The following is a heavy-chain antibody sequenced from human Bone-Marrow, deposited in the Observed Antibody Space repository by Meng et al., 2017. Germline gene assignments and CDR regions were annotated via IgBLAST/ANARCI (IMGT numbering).Heavy chain of an antibody. CDR2: MKSNVDGGTV. V-gene: IGHV3-15*01. CDR3: SGHVDY. CDR1: GFTFSTAW. Sequence: VQLVESGGGFVKPGGSLRLSCAASGFTFSTAWMTWVRQAPGKGLEWIGRMKSNVDGGTVDYAAAVKGRFFISRDDSENTFYLQMNSLKTEDTAVYYCSGHVDYWGHGTLVTVSS. J-gene: IGHJ4*01.